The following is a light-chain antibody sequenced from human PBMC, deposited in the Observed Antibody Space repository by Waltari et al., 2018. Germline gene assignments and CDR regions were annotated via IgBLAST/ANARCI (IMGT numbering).Light chain of an antibody. CDR3: MQGSFWPWT. J-gene: IGKJ1*01. CDR1: QSLVHGDGNTF. CDR2: KVS. V-gene: IGKV2-30*02. Sequence: VLTQSPVSLSVTLGQPASISCKSSQSLVHGDGNTFLSWFLQGPGQSPRRLIYKVSIRDSGVPDRFSGSGSDSDFTLTISRLEAEDVGVYFCMQGSFWPWTFGQGTKEEIK.